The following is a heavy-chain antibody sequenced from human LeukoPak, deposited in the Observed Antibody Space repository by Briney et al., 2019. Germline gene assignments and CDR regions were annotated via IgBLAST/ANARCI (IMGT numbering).Heavy chain of an antibody. CDR2: ISSSSSYI. V-gene: IGHV3-21*01. CDR1: GFTFSSYS. D-gene: IGHD2-21*02. Sequence: GGPLRLSCAASGFTFSSYSMNWVRKAPGKGLEWVSSISSSSSYIYYADLVKGRFTISRDNAKNSLYLQMNSLRAEDTAVYYCATGEDIVVVTANDYWGQGTLVTVSS. CDR3: ATGEDIVVVTANDY. J-gene: IGHJ4*02.